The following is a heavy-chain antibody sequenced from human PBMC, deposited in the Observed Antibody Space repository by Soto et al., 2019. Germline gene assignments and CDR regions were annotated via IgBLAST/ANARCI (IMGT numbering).Heavy chain of an antibody. CDR1: GFTFDDYA. V-gene: IGHV3-9*01. D-gene: IGHD2-15*01. Sequence: DVQLVDSGGGLVQPGRSVRLSCAASGFTFDDYAMHWVRRVPGKGLEWVSGISWTSNIIGYADSVKGRFTISRDKAKNSLYLQMNSLRPEDTALYYCAKGGPDGFCSGGRCYFDYWGQGTLVTVSS. CDR2: ISWTSNII. J-gene: IGHJ4*02. CDR3: AKGGPDGFCSGGRCYFDY.